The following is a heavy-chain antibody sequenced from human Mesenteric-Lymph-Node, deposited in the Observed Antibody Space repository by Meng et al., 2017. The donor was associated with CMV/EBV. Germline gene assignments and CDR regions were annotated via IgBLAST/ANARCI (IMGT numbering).Heavy chain of an antibody. D-gene: IGHD3-3*01. CDR2: VYYSGST. CDR1: GDSIPGYY. CDR3: ARSGLWGGYYPLDY. Sequence: VSGDSIPGYYWNWIRQPPGKSLEWIGYVYYSGSTKYNPSLKSRVTISVDTSKNQFFLKLNSVTAADTAVYFCARSGLWGGYYPLDYWGQGPLVTVSS. J-gene: IGHJ4*02. V-gene: IGHV4-59*01.